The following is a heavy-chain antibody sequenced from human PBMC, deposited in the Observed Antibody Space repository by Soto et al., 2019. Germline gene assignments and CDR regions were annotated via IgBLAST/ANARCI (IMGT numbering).Heavy chain of an antibody. Sequence: KQSPTLSLTCAISGDSVSSNSAAWNWIRQSPSRGLEWLGRTYYRSKWYNDYAVSVKSRITINPDTSKNQFSLQLNSVTPEDTAVYYCAYQSGANRVLRFLEWLSLNYYYYGMDVWGQGTTVTVSS. CDR1: GDSVSSNSAA. V-gene: IGHV6-1*01. D-gene: IGHD3-3*01. J-gene: IGHJ6*02. CDR3: AYQSGANRVLRFLEWLSLNYYYYGMDV. CDR2: TYYRSKWYN.